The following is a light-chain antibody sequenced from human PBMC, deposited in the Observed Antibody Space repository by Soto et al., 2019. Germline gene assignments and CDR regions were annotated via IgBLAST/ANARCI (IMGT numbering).Light chain of an antibody. CDR1: QSISSW. V-gene: IGKV1-5*01. Sequence: DIQMTQSPSTLSASVGDRVTITCRASQSISSWLAWYQQKPGKAPKLLIYDASSLESGVPSRFSGSGSGTEFTLTSSSLQPDDFATYYCQQYNSYRLTFGGGTKVEIK. CDR3: QQYNSYRLT. J-gene: IGKJ4*01. CDR2: DAS.